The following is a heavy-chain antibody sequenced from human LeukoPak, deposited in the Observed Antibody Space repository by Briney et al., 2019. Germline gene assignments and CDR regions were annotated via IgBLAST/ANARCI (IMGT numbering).Heavy chain of an antibody. CDR1: GYTFTSYY. CDR2: INPIGSNT. D-gene: IGHD3-22*01. J-gene: IGHJ4*02. CDR3: ARDPHDSSGYFFDY. V-gene: IGHV1-46*01. Sequence: ASVKVSCKASGYTFTSYYIHWVRQAPGQGLEWMGIINPIGSNTNYAQKFQGRVTMTRDTSTSTVYMELSSLRSEDTAVYYCARDPHDSSGYFFDYWGQGTLVTVSS.